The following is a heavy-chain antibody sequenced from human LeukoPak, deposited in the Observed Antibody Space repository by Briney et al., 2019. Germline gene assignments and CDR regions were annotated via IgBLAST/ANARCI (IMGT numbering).Heavy chain of an antibody. V-gene: IGHV1-8*03. CDR2: MNPNSGNT. CDR3: ARGRRYCSSIRCYYMDV. Sequence: ASVKVSCKSSGYTFSSYDINWVRQATGQGPEWMGWMNPNSGNTGYAQKFQGRVTITMNTSITTAYRELSSLRSEDTAVYYCARGRRYCSSIRCYYMDVWGKGTTVTVSS. CDR1: GYTFSSYD. D-gene: IGHD2-2*01. J-gene: IGHJ6*03.